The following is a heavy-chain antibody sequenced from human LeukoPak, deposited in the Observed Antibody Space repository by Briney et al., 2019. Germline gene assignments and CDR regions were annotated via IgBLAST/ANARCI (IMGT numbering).Heavy chain of an antibody. CDR1: GGSINTYY. Sequence: SETLSLTCSVSGGSINTYYWSCIRQPAGKGLEWIGRIHSSRSTHYNPSLKSRVTMSLDTSKNQFSLKLTSVTAADTAVYYCARDNDFFDYWGQGTLVTVSS. CDR2: IHSSRST. J-gene: IGHJ4*02. V-gene: IGHV4-4*07. CDR3: ARDNDFFDY.